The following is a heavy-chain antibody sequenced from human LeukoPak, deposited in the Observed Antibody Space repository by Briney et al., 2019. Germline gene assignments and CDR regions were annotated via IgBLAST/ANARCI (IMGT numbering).Heavy chain of an antibody. CDR2: IXGSASSI. D-gene: IGHD3-22*01. V-gene: IGHV3-23*01. J-gene: IGHJ4*02. CDR1: GFKFSSFA. CDR3: XKCDXXYDSSGQGGVDY. Sequence: GGSPRLSCAASGFKFSSFAMNWVRQAPGKGLEWVSSIXGSASSIYXADSVXXRFTVSRDSSKNTLFLQMNSLTAEDTAIYYCXKCDXXYDSSGQGGVDYWGQGTLVTVSS.